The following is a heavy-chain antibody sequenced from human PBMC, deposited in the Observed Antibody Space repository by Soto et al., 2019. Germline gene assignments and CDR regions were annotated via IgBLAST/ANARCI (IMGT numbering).Heavy chain of an antibody. CDR1: GGTLSSFINYP. J-gene: IGHJ4*02. V-gene: IGHV1-69*06. D-gene: IGHD3-3*01. Sequence: QMQLVQSGAEVKKPGSSVKVSCKASGGTLSSFINYPINWVRQAPGQGLEWMGGIVPNVGTVNYAQKFQGRVTITADKSTGTAYMELSSLRSEDTGLYYCARRDTSGFLRYFDNWGQRTLVTVSS. CDR2: IVPNVGTV. CDR3: ARRDTSGFLRYFDN.